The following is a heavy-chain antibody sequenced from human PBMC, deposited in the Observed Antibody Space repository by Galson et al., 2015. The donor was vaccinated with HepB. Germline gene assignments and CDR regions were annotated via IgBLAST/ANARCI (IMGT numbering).Heavy chain of an antibody. CDR1: GIIFSSYA. J-gene: IGHJ3*01. CDR3: ARGQLGIYFDFNDCFDV. V-gene: IGHV3-30*04. CDR2: ISYDGSNK. D-gene: IGHD3-9*01. Sequence: SLRLSCAASGIIFSSYAFHWVRQAPGKGLEWVAIISYDGSNKYYADSVKGRFTISRDDSKSTLYLHMSSLRTDDTAVYYCARGQLGIYFDFNDCFDVWGQGAMVTVSS.